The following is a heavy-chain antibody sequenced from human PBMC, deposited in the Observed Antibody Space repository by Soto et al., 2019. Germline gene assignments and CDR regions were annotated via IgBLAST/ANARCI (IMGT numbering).Heavy chain of an antibody. J-gene: IGHJ4*02. CDR2: VSIGGST. Sequence: VGSLRLSCAASGFTFSSYAMGWVRQGPGKGLEWVAVVSIGGSTHYADSVRGRFTISRDNSKNTLSLQMNSLTAEDTAVYFCAKRRGAGGHFDYWGQGALVTVS. CDR1: GFTFSSYA. D-gene: IGHD2-15*01. V-gene: IGHV3-23*01. CDR3: AKRRGAGGHFDY.